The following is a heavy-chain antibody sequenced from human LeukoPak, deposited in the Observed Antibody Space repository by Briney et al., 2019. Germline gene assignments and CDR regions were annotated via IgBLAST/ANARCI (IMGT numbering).Heavy chain of an antibody. V-gene: IGHV1-69*01. CDR1: GGTFTSYA. CDR2: IIPIFGTA. Sequence: GSSVKVSCKAPGGTFTSYAISWVRQAPGQGLEWMGGIIPIFGTANYAQKFQGRVTITADESTSTAYMELSSLRSEDTAVYYCASQNPIVVVPAAKGHFFDYWGQGTLVTVSS. D-gene: IGHD2-2*01. J-gene: IGHJ4*02. CDR3: ASQNPIVVVPAAKGHFFDY.